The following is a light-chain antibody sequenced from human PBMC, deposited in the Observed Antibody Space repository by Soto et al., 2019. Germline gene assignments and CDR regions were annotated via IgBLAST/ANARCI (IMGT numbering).Light chain of an antibody. J-gene: IGLJ3*02. Sequence: QSVLTQPPSASGTPGQRVTMSCSGSSSNIGSNFAYWYQQLPGTAPKPLIYRDNQRHSGVPDRFSGSKSGTSASLAISGLRSEDEADYYCAAWDDSLSGWVFGGGTKLTVL. CDR1: SSNIGSNF. V-gene: IGLV1-47*01. CDR3: AAWDDSLSGWV. CDR2: RDN.